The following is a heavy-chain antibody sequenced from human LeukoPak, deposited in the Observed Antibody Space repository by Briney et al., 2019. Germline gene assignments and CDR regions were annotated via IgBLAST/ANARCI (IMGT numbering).Heavy chain of an antibody. CDR1: GYAITSGGFS. CDR2: IYDRGPA. V-gene: IGHV4-30-2*06. D-gene: IGHD3-10*01. Sequence: SQTLSLTCTVSGYAITSGGFSWNWIRQSPGKGLEWIGCIYDRGPAYYNPSLKSRFTISVDRPKNQFFLNVTSLTAADTAVYYCARSRQASGLFNSWGQGTLVVVSS. CDR3: ARSRQASGLFNS. J-gene: IGHJ5*01.